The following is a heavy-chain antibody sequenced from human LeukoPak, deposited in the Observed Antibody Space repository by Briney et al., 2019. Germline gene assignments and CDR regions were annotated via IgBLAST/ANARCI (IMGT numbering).Heavy chain of an antibody. D-gene: IGHD3-10*01. CDR1: GFTVSSNY. J-gene: IGHJ4*02. Sequence: GGSLRLSCAASGFTVSSNYMSWVRQAPGKGLEWVSVIYSGGSTYYADSVKGRFTISRDNSKNTLYLQMNSLRAEDTAVYYCARGLGVRGVYYFDYWGQGTLVTVSS. CDR2: IYSGGST. CDR3: ARGLGVRGVYYFDY. V-gene: IGHV3-53*01.